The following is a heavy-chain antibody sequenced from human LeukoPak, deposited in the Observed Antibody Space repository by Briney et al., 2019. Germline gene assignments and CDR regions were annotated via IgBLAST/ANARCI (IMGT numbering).Heavy chain of an antibody. D-gene: IGHD4-23*01. CDR3: AKSVYGGNPLDI. CDR2: IYTSGST. J-gene: IGHJ3*02. Sequence: SETLSLTCTVSGGSISSGSYYWSWIRQPAGKGLEWIGRIYTSGSTNYNPSLKSRVTISVDTSKNQFSLKLSSVTAADTAVYYCAKSVYGGNPLDILGQGTMVTVSS. CDR1: GGSISSGSYY. V-gene: IGHV4-61*02.